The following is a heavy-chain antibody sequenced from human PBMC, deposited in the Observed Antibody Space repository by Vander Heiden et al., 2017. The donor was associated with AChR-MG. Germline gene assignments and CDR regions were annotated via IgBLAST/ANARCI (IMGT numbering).Heavy chain of an antibody. D-gene: IGHD6-19*01. J-gene: IGHJ4*02. CDR1: GFTFSSYA. CDR2: ISGSGGNT. CDR3: AKSRSATYSSANY. V-gene: IGHV3-23*01. Sequence: AASGFTFSSYAMSWVRQAPGKGLEGGSDISGSGGNTYYADSVKGRFTISRDNSKNTLYLQMNSLRAEDTAVYYCAKSRSATYSSANYWGQGTLVTVSS.